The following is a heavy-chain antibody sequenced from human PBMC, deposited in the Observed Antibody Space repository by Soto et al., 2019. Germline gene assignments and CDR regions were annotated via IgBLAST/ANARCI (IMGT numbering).Heavy chain of an antibody. J-gene: IGHJ5*02. CDR1: GGTFSSYA. D-gene: IGHD6-6*01. Sequence: QVQLVQSRAEVKKPGSSVKVSCKASGGTFSSYAISWVRQAPGQGLEWMGGIIPIFGTANYAQKFQGRVTITADESTSTAYMELSSLRSEDTAVYYCARDAIPYSSSSGRWFDPWGQGTLVTVSS. V-gene: IGHV1-69*12. CDR2: IIPIFGTA. CDR3: ARDAIPYSSSSGRWFDP.